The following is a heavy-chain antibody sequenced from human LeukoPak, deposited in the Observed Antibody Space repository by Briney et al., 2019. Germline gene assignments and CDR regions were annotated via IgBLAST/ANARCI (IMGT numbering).Heavy chain of an antibody. CDR3: ATYQQLATNLFDY. CDR1: GYTFTSYD. D-gene: IGHD6-13*01. J-gene: IGHJ4*02. Sequence: ASVEVSCKASGYTFTSYDINWVRQATGQGLEWMGWMNPNSGNTGYAQKFQGRVTMTRNTSISTAYMELSSLRSEDTAVYYCATYQQLATNLFDYWGQGTLVTVSS. V-gene: IGHV1-8*01. CDR2: MNPNSGNT.